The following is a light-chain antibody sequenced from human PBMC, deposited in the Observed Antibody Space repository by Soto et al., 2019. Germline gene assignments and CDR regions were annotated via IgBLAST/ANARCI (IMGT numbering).Light chain of an antibody. CDR1: QSVSSY. V-gene: IGKV3-11*01. CDR2: HAS. CDR3: QQYGSTPWT. J-gene: IGKJ1*01. Sequence: EVVLTQSPATLSLSPGERATLSCRASQSVSSYLAWYQHKPGQTPRLLIYHASNRATGIPARFSGSGSGTDFTLTISSLEPEDFAVYYCQQYGSTPWTFGRGTKVDIK.